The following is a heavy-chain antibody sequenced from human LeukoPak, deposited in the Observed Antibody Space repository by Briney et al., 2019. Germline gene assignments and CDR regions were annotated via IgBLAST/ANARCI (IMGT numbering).Heavy chain of an antibody. J-gene: IGHJ4*02. CDR2: ISSGSSTI. CDR1: GFTFNSYS. Sequence: PGRSLRLSCAASGFTFNSYSMNWVRQAPGRGLGWVSYISSGSSTIYYADSVKGRFTISRDNAKNSLYLQMNSLRAEDTAVYYCARVRNLRGDYWGQGTLVTVSS. V-gene: IGHV3-48*01. CDR3: ARVRNLRGDY. D-gene: IGHD4-17*01.